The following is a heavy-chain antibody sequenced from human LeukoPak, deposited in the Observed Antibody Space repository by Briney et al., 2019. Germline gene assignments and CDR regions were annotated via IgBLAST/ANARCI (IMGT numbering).Heavy chain of an antibody. CDR1: GFSFDNYG. CDR2: IRYNGNSK. V-gene: IGHV3-30*02. CDR3: TKDPNGDYVGAFDF. D-gene: IGHD4-17*01. Sequence: PGGSLRLSCAASGFSFDNYGMHWVRQAPGKGLEWVAFIRYNGNSKYYADSVRGRFTISRDNYKNMLYLQMNSLRAEDTAVYYCTKDPNGDYVGAFDFWGQGTMVTVSS. J-gene: IGHJ3*01.